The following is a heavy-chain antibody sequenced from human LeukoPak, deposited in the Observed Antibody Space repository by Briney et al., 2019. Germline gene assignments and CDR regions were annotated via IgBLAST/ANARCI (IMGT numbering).Heavy chain of an antibody. J-gene: IGHJ5*02. V-gene: IGHV4-39*07. D-gene: IGHD3-9*01. CDR2: IYHSGST. CDR1: GGSISSSSYY. Sequence: SETLSLTCTVSGGSISSSSYYWGWIRQPPGKGLEWIGSIYHSGSTYYNPSLKSRVTISVDTSKNQFSLKLSSVTAADTAVYYCARRDYDILTGYNWFDPWGQGTLVTVSS. CDR3: ARRDYDILTGYNWFDP.